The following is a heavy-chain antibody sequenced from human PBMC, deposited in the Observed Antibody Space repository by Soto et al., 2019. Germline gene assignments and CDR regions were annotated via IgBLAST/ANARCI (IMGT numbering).Heavy chain of an antibody. V-gene: IGHV5-51*01. CDR3: ASPAHYYDSSGYPTDDAFDI. CDR2: IYPGDSDT. D-gene: IGHD3-22*01. Sequence: GESLKISCKVSVYSFTSYWIGWVRQVPGKGLEWMGIIYPGDSDTRYSPSFQGQVTISADKSISTAYLQWSSLKASDTAMYYCASPAHYYDSSGYPTDDAFDIWGQGTMVTVSS. J-gene: IGHJ3*02. CDR1: VYSFTSYW.